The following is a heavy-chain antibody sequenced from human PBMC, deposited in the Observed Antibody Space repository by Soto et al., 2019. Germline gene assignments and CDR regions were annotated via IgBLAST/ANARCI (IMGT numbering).Heavy chain of an antibody. J-gene: IGHJ5*02. CDR3: TRVDSQDFDWMQPFGL. V-gene: IGHV3-9*01. Sequence: EVQLVESGGGLVQPGRSLRLSCEASGFTFDDYAMHWVRQAPGKGLEWVSGISWNSRSIGYADSVKGRFTISRDSAKNSLYLQMKTLSPEETAFYYWTRVDSQDFDWMQPFGLWGQGTLVTVSS. CDR1: GFTFDDYA. D-gene: IGHD3-9*01. CDR2: ISWNSRSI.